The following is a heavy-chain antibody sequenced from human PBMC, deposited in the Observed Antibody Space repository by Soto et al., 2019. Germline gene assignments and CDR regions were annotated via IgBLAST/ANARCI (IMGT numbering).Heavy chain of an antibody. CDR1: GYTFTTYA. CDR3: AITRTTVTTHHFDY. Sequence: QVQLVQSGAEVKKPGASVKVSCKASGYTFTTYARHWWRQAPGQRLEWMGWINAGNGNTKYSQKFQGRVTITRDTSASTAYMELSSLRSEDTAVYYCAITRTTVTTHHFDYWGQGTLVTVSS. J-gene: IGHJ4*02. CDR2: INAGNGNT. V-gene: IGHV1-3*01. D-gene: IGHD4-4*01.